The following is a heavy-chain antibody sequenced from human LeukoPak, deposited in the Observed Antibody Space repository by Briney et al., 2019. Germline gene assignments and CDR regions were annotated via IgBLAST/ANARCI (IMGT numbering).Heavy chain of an antibody. CDR2: IKKDGSDK. CDR3: LQYGAGST. Sequence: PGGSLRLSCAASGFTFSNPWMTWVRQAPGKGLEWVANIKKDGSDKYYVDTVKGRFTVSRDNAKKSMYLQINSLRAEDTAVYYCLQYGAGSTWGQGTLVTVSS. D-gene: IGHD3-10*01. J-gene: IGHJ5*02. CDR1: GFTFSNPW. V-gene: IGHV3-7*01.